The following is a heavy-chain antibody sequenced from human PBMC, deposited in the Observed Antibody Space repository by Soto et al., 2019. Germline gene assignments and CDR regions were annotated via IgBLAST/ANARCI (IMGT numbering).Heavy chain of an antibody. D-gene: IGHD3-3*01. J-gene: IGHJ6*03. Sequence: GGSLRLSCAASGFTFSSYSMNWVRQAPGKGLEWVSYISSSSSTIYYADSVKGRFTISRDNAKNSLYLKMNSLRDEDTAVYYCARDYEKSRGHCPVYYMDVWGKGTTVTVSS. CDR3: ARDYEKSRGHCPVYYMDV. CDR2: ISSSSSTI. CDR1: GFTFSSYS. V-gene: IGHV3-48*02.